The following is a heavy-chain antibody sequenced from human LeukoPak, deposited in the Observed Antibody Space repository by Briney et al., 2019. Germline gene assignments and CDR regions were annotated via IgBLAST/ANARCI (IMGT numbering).Heavy chain of an antibody. V-gene: IGHV3-23*01. CDR3: AKEAYYYGSGSYYNAIDY. J-gene: IGHJ4*02. CDR2: ISGSGGST. Sequence: GGSLRLSCAASGFTFSSYAMSWVRQAPGKGLEWVSAISGSGGSTYYADSVKGRFTISRDNSKNTLYLQMNSLRAEDTAVYYCAKEAYYYGSGSYYNAIDYWGQGTLVTVSS. D-gene: IGHD3-10*01. CDR1: GFTFSSYA.